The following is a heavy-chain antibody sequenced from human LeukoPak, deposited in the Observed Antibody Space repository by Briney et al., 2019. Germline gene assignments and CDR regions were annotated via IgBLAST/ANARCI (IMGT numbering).Heavy chain of an antibody. Sequence: PGGSLRLSCAVPGFTFSSYAMHWVRQAPGKGLEWVAVISYDGSNKYYADSVKGRFTISRDNSKNTLYLQMNSLRAEDTAVYYCARDQVGSQSDAFDIWGQGTMVTVSS. CDR2: ISYDGSNK. V-gene: IGHV3-30-3*01. CDR1: GFTFSSYA. CDR3: ARDQVGSQSDAFDI. D-gene: IGHD2-2*01. J-gene: IGHJ3*02.